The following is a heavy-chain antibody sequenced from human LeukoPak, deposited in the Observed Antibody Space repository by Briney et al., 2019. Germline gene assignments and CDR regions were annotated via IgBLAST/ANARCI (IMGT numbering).Heavy chain of an antibody. J-gene: IGHJ4*02. Sequence: SETLSLTCVVYGGSSSGYYWSWIRQPPGKGLEWIGEINHSGSTNYNPSLKSRVTISVDTSKNQFSLKLSSVTAADTAVYYCARPFNGYWGQGTLVTVSS. CDR1: GGSSSGYY. V-gene: IGHV4-34*01. CDR3: ARPFNGY. D-gene: IGHD2-8*01. CDR2: INHSGST.